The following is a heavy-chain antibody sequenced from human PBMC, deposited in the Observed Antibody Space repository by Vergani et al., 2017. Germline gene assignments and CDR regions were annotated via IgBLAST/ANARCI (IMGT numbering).Heavy chain of an antibody. CDR1: GGPFTSYH. D-gene: IGHD4-11*01. Sequence: QVQLQQWGGGLLKPSETLSLTCVVNGGPFTSYHWTRIRQSPGEGLEWVGDIDHTGRPDYNPSLKSRLTMSVDKSRNQFSLTLNSVTATDTAIYFCARVNTETNGHLYYYYYMDVWGQGNAVTVS. V-gene: IGHV4-34*01. CDR2: IDHTGRP. J-gene: IGHJ6*03. CDR3: ARVNTETNGHLYYYYYMDV.